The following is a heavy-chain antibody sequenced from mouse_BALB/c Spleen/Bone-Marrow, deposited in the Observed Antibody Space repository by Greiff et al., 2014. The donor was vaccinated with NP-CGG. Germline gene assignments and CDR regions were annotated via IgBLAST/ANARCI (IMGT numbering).Heavy chain of an antibody. V-gene: IGHV3-1*02. CDR3: ARFAGTPYTMDY. D-gene: IGHD4-1*01. J-gene: IGHJ4*01. CDR1: GYSITSYYS. Sequence: VQLKESGPDLVKPSQSLSLTCTVTGYSITSYYSWHWIRQFPGSKLEWMGYIHYSGTTVYNPSLKSRISITRDTSNNQFFLQLNSVTTEDTATYYCARFAGTPYTMDYWGQGTSVTVSS. CDR2: IHYSGTT.